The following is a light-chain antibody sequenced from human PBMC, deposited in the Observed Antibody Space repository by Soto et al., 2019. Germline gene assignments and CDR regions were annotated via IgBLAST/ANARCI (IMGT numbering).Light chain of an antibody. CDR3: QQYTSFSWT. Sequence: DIQMTQSPSTLSASVGDRVTITCRASQSISHWLAWYQQKPGKAPKLLIYKSSTLQSGVPSRFSGSRSGTEFTLTISSLQTDDFATYYCQQYTSFSWTF. V-gene: IGKV1-5*03. CDR1: QSISHW. J-gene: IGKJ1*01. CDR2: KSS.